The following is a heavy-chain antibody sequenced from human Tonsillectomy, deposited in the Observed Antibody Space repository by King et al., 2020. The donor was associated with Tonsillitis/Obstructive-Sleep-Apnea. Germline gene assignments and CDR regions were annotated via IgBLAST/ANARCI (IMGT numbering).Heavy chain of an antibody. CDR1: GGSFSGYY. V-gene: IGHV4-34*01. CDR3: SRGTVRGEEEETPETSHFSDYGDYVTVCYAFDI. D-gene: IGHD4-17*01. Sequence: VQLQQWGAGLLKPSETLSLTCAVYGGSFSGYYLSWVRQPPGKGLEWIGEINNSGSTNYNPSLKNPGTISVDHSKNKFSLTLGSGTASDTAVYYCSRGTVRGEEEETPETSHFSDYGDYVTVCYAFDIWGQGTMVTVSS. CDR2: INNSGST. J-gene: IGHJ3*02.